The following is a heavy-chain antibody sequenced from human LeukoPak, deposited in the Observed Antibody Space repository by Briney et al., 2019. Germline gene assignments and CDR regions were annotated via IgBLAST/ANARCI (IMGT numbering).Heavy chain of an antibody. D-gene: IGHD5-24*01. V-gene: IGHV4-59*08. Sequence: SETLSLTCTVSGGSISSFYWSWIRQPPGKGLEGIGYIYDSGSSNYNPSLKSRVTISVDTSKNQFSLKLSSVTAADTAVYNCARHAWDGYNYWYYFDYWGRGTLVTVSS. J-gene: IGHJ4*02. CDR1: GGSISSFY. CDR2: IYDSGSS. CDR3: ARHAWDGYNYWYYFDY.